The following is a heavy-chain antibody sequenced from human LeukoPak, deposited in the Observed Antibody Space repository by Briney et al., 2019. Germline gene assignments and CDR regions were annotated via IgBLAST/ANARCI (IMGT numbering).Heavy chain of an antibody. Sequence: PGGSLRLSCAAPGFTFSTYWMSWVRQAPGKGLEWVAVIKQDGTEKYYVDSVKGRFTISRDNAKNSLYLQMNSLRAEDTAVYNCAKDGGSGYYVGRYYFDYWGQGTLVTVSS. V-gene: IGHV3-7*01. J-gene: IGHJ4*02. CDR3: AKDGGSGYYVGRYYFDY. CDR2: IKQDGTEK. CDR1: GFTFSTYW. D-gene: IGHD3-3*01.